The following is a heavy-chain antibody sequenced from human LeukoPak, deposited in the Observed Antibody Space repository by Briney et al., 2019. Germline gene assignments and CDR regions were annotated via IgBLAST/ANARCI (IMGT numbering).Heavy chain of an antibody. J-gene: IGHJ3*02. V-gene: IGHV3-66*01. D-gene: IGHD3-10*01. CDR1: GFTFSSTY. Sequence: QPGGSLSLSGAPPGFTFSSTYMSWFAQAPGRGLGGVSVIYSGGSTYYADSVKGRFTISRDNSKNTLYLQMNSLRAEDTAVYYCARANLWFGARGAFDIWGQGTMVTVSS. CDR3: ARANLWFGARGAFDI. CDR2: IYSGGST.